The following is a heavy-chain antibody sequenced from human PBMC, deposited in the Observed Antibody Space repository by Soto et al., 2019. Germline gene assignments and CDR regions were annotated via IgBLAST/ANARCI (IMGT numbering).Heavy chain of an antibody. CDR2: IDPSDSYT. J-gene: IGHJ6*02. V-gene: IGHV5-10-1*01. D-gene: IGHD2-2*01. CDR1: GYSFTSYW. CDR3: ARQVVVVPAAMRPPGMDV. Sequence: GESLKISCKGSGYSFTSYWISWVRQMTGKGLEWMGRIDPSDSYTNYSPSFQGHVTISADKSISTAYLQWSSLKASDTAMYYCARQVVVVPAAMRPPGMDVWGQGTTVTVSS.